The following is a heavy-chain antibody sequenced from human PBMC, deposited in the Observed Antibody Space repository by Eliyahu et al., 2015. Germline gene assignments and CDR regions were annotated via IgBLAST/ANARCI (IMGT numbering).Heavy chain of an antibody. J-gene: IGHJ4*02. V-gene: IGHV2-5*01. Sequence: QITLKESGPTLVKPTQTLTLTCTFSVFSLXTGGVXVGWIRXPPGKALEWLALIYWNDDKRYSPSLQSRLTITKDTSKNQVVLTMTNMDPVDTATYYCAHRPILAGAFDYWGQGTLVTVSS. CDR1: VFSLXTGGVX. CDR2: IYWNDDK. D-gene: IGHD3-3*02. CDR3: AHRPILAGAFDY.